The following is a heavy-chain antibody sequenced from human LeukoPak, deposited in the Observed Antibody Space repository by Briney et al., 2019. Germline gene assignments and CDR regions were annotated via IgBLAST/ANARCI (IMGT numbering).Heavy chain of an antibody. J-gene: IGHJ4*02. CDR2: VLGGGGST. D-gene: IGHD6-13*01. CDR3: ARERGSTNSYPLPIDY. V-gene: IGHV3-23*01. CDR1: GFSFNNNA. Sequence: PGGSLRLSCEASGFSFNNNAMDWVRQAPGKGLEWVSGVLGGGGSTYYADSVKGRFTISRDNSKNTLYLQMTSLTAEDTAVYYCARERGSTNSYPLPIDYWSQGTLVTVSS.